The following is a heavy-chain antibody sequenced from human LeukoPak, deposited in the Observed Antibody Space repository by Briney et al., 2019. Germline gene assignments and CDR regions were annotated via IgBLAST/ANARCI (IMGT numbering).Heavy chain of an antibody. J-gene: IGHJ3*02. V-gene: IGHV4-4*02. CDR2: LYHSGST. CDR1: GGSISSKNW. D-gene: IGHD4-17*01. CDR3: ASLGRYDAFDI. Sequence: LSHPCAVCGGSISSKNWWLCVRQPPGRGLEWWGELYHSGSTNHHPSPKSRVTISVDKSKNKFSLKLSSVTAADTAVYYCASLGRYDAFDIWGQGTMVTVSS.